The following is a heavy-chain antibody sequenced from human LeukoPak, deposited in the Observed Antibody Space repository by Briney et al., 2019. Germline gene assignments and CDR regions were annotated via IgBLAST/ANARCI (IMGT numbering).Heavy chain of an antibody. V-gene: IGHV1-2*02. Sequence: ASVKVSCKASGFTLIGHYLHWVRQAPGQGLQWMGWINRKSGDTKYAQNFPGRVTMTRDTSISTSYMELSSLRSDDTAVYYCATPWGCTRPDCPFLHWGQGTLVTVSS. J-gene: IGHJ4*02. CDR1: GFTLIGHY. CDR3: ATPWGCTRPDCPFLH. D-gene: IGHD2-8*01. CDR2: INRKSGDT.